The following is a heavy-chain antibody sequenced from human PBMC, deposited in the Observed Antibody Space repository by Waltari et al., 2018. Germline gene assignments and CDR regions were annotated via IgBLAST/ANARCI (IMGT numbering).Heavy chain of an antibody. V-gene: IGHV4-38-2*01. Sequence: QVQLQESGPGLGKASETLSLTCAVSGYSISSGYYWGWIRKPPGKGLEWIGSIYHSGSTYYNPSLKSRVTISVDTSKNQFSLKLSSVTAADTAVYYCARQSRHMGFSFDYWGQGTLFPVSS. D-gene: IGHD2-21*01. J-gene: IGHJ4*02. CDR1: GYSISSGYY. CDR2: IYHSGST. CDR3: ARQSRHMGFSFDY.